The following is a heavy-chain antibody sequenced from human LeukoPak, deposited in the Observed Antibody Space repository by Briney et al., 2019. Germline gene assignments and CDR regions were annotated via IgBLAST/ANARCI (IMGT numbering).Heavy chain of an antibody. CDR2: TYYRSKWYN. CDR3: ARVASEWEPLGYYYYMDV. Sequence: SQTLSLTCAISGDSVSSNSAAWNWIRQSPSRGLEWLGRTYYRSKWYNDYAVSVKSRITINPDTSKNQFSLQLSSVTAADTAVYYCARVASEWEPLGYYYYMDVWGKGTTVTISS. D-gene: IGHD1-26*01. CDR1: GDSVSSNSAA. J-gene: IGHJ6*03. V-gene: IGHV6-1*01.